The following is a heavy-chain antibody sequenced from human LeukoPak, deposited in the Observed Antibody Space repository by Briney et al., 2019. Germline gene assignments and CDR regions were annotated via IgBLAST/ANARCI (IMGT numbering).Heavy chain of an antibody. D-gene: IGHD1-26*01. CDR1: GGSISSSSYY. CDR3: ARFNQEWARNARGGDAFDI. CDR2: IYYSGST. J-gene: IGHJ3*02. V-gene: IGHV4-39*01. Sequence: SETLSLTCTVSGGSISSSSYYWGWIRQPPGKGLEWIGSIYYSGSTYYNPSLKSRVTISVDTSKNQFSLKLSSVTAADTAVYYCARFNQEWARNARGGDAFDIWGQGTMVTVSS.